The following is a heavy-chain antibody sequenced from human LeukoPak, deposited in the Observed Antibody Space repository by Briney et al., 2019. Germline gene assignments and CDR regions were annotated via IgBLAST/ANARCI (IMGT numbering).Heavy chain of an antibody. D-gene: IGHD6-19*01. J-gene: IGHJ4*02. CDR2: ISASGGST. V-gene: IGHV3-23*01. CDR1: GFAFSNYA. Sequence: PGGSLRLSCAASGFAFSNYAMSWVRQAPGKGLEWVSAISASGGSTYYADSVKGRFTISRDNSKNTLYLQMNSLRAEDTAVYYCARRSGIAVAGAFDYWGRGTLVTVSS. CDR3: ARRSGIAVAGAFDY.